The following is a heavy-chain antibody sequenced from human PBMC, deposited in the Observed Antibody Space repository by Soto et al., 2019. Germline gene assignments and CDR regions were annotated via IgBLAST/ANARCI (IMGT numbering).Heavy chain of an antibody. CDR1: GVSFSTYA. J-gene: IGHJ6*02. Sequence: XGSLILSCAVSGVSFSTYAMHWVRQAPGKGLEWLAIIWFDGVKEYYAESVRGRFTISIDNSKNTVFLQMDTVGAEDSALYYCTRATFDVWGHGTTVTVSS. CDR2: IWFDGVKE. CDR3: TRATFDV. V-gene: IGHV3-33*01.